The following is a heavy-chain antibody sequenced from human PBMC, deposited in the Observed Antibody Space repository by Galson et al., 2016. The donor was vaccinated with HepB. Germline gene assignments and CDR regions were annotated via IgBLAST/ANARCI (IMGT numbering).Heavy chain of an antibody. D-gene: IGHD6-25*01. CDR1: GYSFAGYW. CDR3: ARRGDASGSDH. Sequence: QSGAEVTEPGESLRISCETSGYSFAGYWIAWVRQKPGRGLEWMGVIFPGDYDAKYSPAFQGQVTITADRSTSTAYLQWSSLKASDSAMYFCARRGDASGSDHWGQGTLVAGSP. V-gene: IGHV5-51*01. CDR2: IFPGDYDA. J-gene: IGHJ4*02.